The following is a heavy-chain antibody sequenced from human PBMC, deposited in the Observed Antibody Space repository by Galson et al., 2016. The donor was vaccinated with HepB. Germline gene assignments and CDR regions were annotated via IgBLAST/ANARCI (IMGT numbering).Heavy chain of an antibody. CDR3: ARDPEIVVEVAAIHYYGMDV. Sequence: SVKVSCKASGYTFTSYGISWVRQAPGQGLEWMGWISGYNGNTNYAQKLQDRVTMTRDTSTSTAYMELRSLRSDDTAVYYCARDPEIVVEVAAIHYYGMDVWGQGTTVTVSS. D-gene: IGHD2-15*01. CDR2: ISGYNGNT. V-gene: IGHV1-18*04. J-gene: IGHJ6*02. CDR1: GYTFTSYG.